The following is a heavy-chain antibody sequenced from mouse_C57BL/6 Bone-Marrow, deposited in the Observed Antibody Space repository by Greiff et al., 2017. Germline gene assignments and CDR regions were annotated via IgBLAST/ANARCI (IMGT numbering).Heavy chain of an antibody. CDR2: ISDGGSYT. J-gene: IGHJ2*01. D-gene: IGHD1-1*01. Sequence: DVQLVESGGGLVKPGGSLKLSCAASGFTFSSYAMSWVRQTPEKRLEWVATISDGGSYTYYPDNVKGRFTISRDNAKNNLYLQMSHLKSEDTAMYYCARDQDYGSSYGGYFDYWGQGTTLTVSS. CDR1: GFTFSSYA. V-gene: IGHV5-4*01. CDR3: ARDQDYGSSYGGYFDY.